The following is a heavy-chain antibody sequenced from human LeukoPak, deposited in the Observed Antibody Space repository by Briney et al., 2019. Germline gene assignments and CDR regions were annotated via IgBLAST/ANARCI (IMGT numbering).Heavy chain of an antibody. CDR1: GYTFTSYG. J-gene: IGHJ4*02. CDR2: ISAYNGNT. Sequence: ASVKVSCKASGYTFTSYGISWVRQAPGQGLEWMGWISAYNGNTNYAQKLQGRVTMTTDTSTSTAYMELRSLRSDDTAVYYCASAGYYDSSGYPINWGQGTLVTVSS. V-gene: IGHV1-18*01. CDR3: ASAGYYDSSGYPIN. D-gene: IGHD3-22*01.